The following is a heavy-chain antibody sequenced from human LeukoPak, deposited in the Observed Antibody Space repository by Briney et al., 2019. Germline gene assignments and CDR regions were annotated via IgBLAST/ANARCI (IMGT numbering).Heavy chain of an antibody. Sequence: PSLTLSLTCAVYGGSFSGYYWSWIRQPPGKGLEWIGEINHSGSTNYNPSLKSRVTISVDTSKNQFSLKLSSVTAADTAVYYCARGGAIVVVPAATEDWFDPWGQGTLVTVSS. CDR3: ARGGAIVVVPAATEDWFDP. CDR2: INHSGST. J-gene: IGHJ5*02. D-gene: IGHD2-2*01. V-gene: IGHV4-34*01. CDR1: GGSFSGYY.